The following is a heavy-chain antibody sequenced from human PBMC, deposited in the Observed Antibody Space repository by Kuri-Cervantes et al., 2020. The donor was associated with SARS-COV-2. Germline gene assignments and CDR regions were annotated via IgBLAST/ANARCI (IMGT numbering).Heavy chain of an antibody. CDR3: ARPYDEGPTTPN. D-gene: IGHD3-22*01. V-gene: IGHV3-21*01. CDR2: ISSSSSYI. J-gene: IGHJ4*02. CDR1: GFTFSSHS. Sequence: GESLKISCAASGFTFSSHSMNWVRQAPGKGLEWVSSISSSSSYIYYADSVKGRFTISRDNAKNPLYLQMNSLRAEDTAVYYCARPYDEGPTTPNWGQGTLVTVSS.